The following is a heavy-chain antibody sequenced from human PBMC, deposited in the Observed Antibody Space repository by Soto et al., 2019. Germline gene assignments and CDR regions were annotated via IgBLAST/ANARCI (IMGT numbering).Heavy chain of an antibody. CDR2: IDPTDSYT. CDR3: ARDYYYGSGSYLTYYSYGMDV. Sequence: GESLKISCKGSGYSFTSYCISLVLQMPGKGLDWMGRIDPTDSYTNYSPSFQGHVTISADKSISTAYLQWSSLKASDTAMYYCARDYYYGSGSYLTYYSYGMDVWGQGTTVTFSS. J-gene: IGHJ6*02. D-gene: IGHD3-10*01. CDR1: GYSFTSYC. V-gene: IGHV5-10-1*01.